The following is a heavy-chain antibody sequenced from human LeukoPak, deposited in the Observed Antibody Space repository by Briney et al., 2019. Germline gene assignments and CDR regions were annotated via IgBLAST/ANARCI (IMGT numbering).Heavy chain of an antibody. CDR1: GGSFSGYY. CDR3: ARHLGYCSGGSCYTSAFFDY. CDR2: INHSGST. J-gene: IGHJ4*02. D-gene: IGHD2-15*01. V-gene: IGHV4-34*01. Sequence: SETLSLTCAVYGGSFSGYYWSWIRQPPGKGLEWIGEINHSGSTNYNPSLKSRVTISVDTSKNQFSLKLSSVTAADTAVYYCARHLGYCSGGSCYTSAFFDYWGQGTLVTVSS.